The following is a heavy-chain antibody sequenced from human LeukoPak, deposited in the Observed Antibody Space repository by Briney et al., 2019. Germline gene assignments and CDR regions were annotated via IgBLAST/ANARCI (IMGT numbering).Heavy chain of an antibody. Sequence: GASLQISCKGSGSFFTSYWIGWVRPLPGKGLEWMGIIYPGDSDTRYSPFFQGQVTISADKSISTAYLQWSSLKASDTAMYYCATPYGTGSYYYGMDVWGQGTTVTVSS. CDR1: GSFFTSYW. CDR3: ATPYGTGSYYYGMDV. D-gene: IGHD3/OR15-3a*01. J-gene: IGHJ6*02. CDR2: IYPGDSDT. V-gene: IGHV5-51*01.